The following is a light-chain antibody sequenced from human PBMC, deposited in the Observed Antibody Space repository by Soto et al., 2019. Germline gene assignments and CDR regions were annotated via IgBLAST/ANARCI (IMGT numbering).Light chain of an antibody. CDR1: QSVLYSSNNKHY. V-gene: IGKV4-1*01. J-gene: IGKJ3*01. CDR3: QQYYSTPLT. CDR2: CAS. Sequence: DIVMTQSPDSLAVSLGERATINCKSSQSVLYSSNNKHYLAWYQQKPGQPPKLLIYCASTRESGVPDRFSGSGSGTDFTLTISSLQAEDVAVYYCQQYYSTPLTFGPGTKVDIK.